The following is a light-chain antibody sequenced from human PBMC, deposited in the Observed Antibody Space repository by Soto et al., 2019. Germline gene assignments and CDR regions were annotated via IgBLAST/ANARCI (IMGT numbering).Light chain of an antibody. CDR3: QQYDNWPLT. J-gene: IGKJ4*01. CDR1: QSVSRH. Sequence: EVVLTRSPATLSLSPLEIATLSFMASQSVSRHLAWYQQKPGQAPRLLILDASDRATGIPARFSGSGSGTEFTLTISSLQSEDFAVYYCQQYDNWPLTFGGGTKVDIK. V-gene: IGKV3D-15*01. CDR2: DAS.